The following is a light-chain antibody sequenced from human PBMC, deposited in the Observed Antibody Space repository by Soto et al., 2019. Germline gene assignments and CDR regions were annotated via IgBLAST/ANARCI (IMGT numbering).Light chain of an antibody. CDR2: AAS. CDR3: QQSYSSSPIT. CDR1: ETISTF. J-gene: IGKJ5*01. Sequence: DIQLTQSPSSPSASVGDRVTMTCRASETISTFLNWYQHKPGKAPKLLISAASRLQSGVPSRFSGSGSGTDFTLTINSLRPEDFASYYCQQSYSSSPITFGPGTRLEIK. V-gene: IGKV1-39*01.